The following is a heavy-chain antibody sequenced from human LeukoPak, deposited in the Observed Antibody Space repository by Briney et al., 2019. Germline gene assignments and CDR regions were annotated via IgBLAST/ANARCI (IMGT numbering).Heavy chain of an antibody. CDR1: GSTFSNYA. CDR2: INSAGAT. J-gene: IGHJ4*02. Sequence: GGSLRLSCAASGSTFSNYAMSWVRQAPGTGLEWVSAINSAGATYYADSVRGRFTISRDNSKSTLYLQMSSLGVEDTAIYYCAKRETSLKYYFDYWGQGTLVTVSS. V-gene: IGHV3-23*01. CDR3: AKRETSLKYYFDY.